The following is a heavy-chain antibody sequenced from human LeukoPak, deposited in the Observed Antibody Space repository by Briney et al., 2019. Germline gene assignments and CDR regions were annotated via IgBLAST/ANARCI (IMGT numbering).Heavy chain of an antibody. CDR2: ISSSGSAI. CDR3: ARDYNFDY. J-gene: IGHJ4*02. Sequence: GGSLSLSCAASGVTFSSYEMTWVRQAPGKGLEWISYISSSGSAIYYADSVKGRFTISRDNAKNSLYLQMNSLRAEDTAVYYCARDYNFDYWGQGTLVTVSS. CDR1: GVTFSSYE. V-gene: IGHV3-48*03.